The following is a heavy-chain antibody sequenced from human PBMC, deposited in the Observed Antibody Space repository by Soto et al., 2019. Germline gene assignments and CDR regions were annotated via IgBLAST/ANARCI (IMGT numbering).Heavy chain of an antibody. CDR2: IYYSGST. Sequence: QVQLQESGPGLVKPSQTLSLTCTVSGGSISSGGYYWSWIRQHPGKGLEWIGYIYYSGSTYYNPSLKSRVTVSVDTSKNPCSLKLSSVTAADTAVYYCAREGGIVGATAAEYWGQGTLVTVSS. CDR3: AREGGIVGATAAEY. CDR1: GGSISSGGYY. D-gene: IGHD1-26*01. J-gene: IGHJ4*02. V-gene: IGHV4-31*03.